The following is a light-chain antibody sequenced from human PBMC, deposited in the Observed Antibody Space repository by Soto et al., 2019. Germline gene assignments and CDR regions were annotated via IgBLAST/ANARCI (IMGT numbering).Light chain of an antibody. CDR2: EVS. CDR1: SSDVGGYTY. Sequence: QSVLTKPASVFGSPGQSITISCTGTSSDVGGYTYVSWYQQHPGKAPKLMIYEVSNRPSGVSNRFSGSKSGNTASLTISGLQAGDEADYYCSSYTSSSTLDVFGTGTKVTVL. CDR3: SSYTSSSTLDV. J-gene: IGLJ1*01. V-gene: IGLV2-14*01.